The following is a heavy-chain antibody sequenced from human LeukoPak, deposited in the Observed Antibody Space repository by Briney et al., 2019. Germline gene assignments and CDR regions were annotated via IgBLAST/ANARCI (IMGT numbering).Heavy chain of an antibody. CDR2: INPNSGDT. CDR1: GYTLTDYY. Sequence: GASVKVSCKASGYTLTDYYMHWVRQAPGQGLEWMGWINPNSGDTNYAQKFQGRVTMTRDTSISTAYMDLSRLTSDDTAIYYCARDWRGSDFPDFWGQGTLVTVSS. D-gene: IGHD1-26*01. V-gene: IGHV1-2*02. J-gene: IGHJ4*02. CDR3: ARDWRGSDFPDF.